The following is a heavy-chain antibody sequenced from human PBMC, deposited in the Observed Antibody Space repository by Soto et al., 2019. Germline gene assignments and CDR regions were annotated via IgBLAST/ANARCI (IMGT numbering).Heavy chain of an antibody. CDR3: AHRVLLTVFGLVTTTAIYFDF. CDR1: GFSLTTSGVG. V-gene: IGHV2-5*02. D-gene: IGHD3-3*01. Sequence: QITLNESGPTQVKPRQTLTLTCTFSGFSLTTSGVGVGWIRQSPGKAPEWLALIYWDDDKRYSPSLKSRLTITKDTSKNQVVLTMADLVPADTATYHSAHRVLLTVFGLVTTTAIYFDFWGQGTPVAVSS. J-gene: IGHJ4*02. CDR2: IYWDDDK.